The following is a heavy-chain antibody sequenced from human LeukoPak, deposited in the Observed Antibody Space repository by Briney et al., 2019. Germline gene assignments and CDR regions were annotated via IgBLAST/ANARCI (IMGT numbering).Heavy chain of an antibody. CDR1: GFTFSNYA. Sequence: TGGSLRLSCSASGFTFSNYAIHWVRQAPGKGLEYVSAISTNGDSTYYADSVKGRFTISRDNSKNTLYLQMSSLRAEDTAVYYCVKGYCRGGNCFSRTMYYFDYWGQGTLVTVSS. D-gene: IGHD2-15*01. CDR3: VKGYCRGGNCFSRTMYYFDY. J-gene: IGHJ4*02. V-gene: IGHV3-64D*06. CDR2: ISTNGDST.